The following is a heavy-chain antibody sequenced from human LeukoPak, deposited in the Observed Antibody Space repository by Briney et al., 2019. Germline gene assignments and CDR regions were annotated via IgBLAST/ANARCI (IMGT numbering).Heavy chain of an antibody. V-gene: IGHV5-51*01. Sequence: GESLKISCKGSGYSFTSYWIGWVRQMPGKGLDWMGIIYPGDSDTRYSPSFQGQVTISADKSITTAYLQWSSLKASDTAMYYCARHHGSSPKAFDIWGQGTMVTVSS. D-gene: IGHD2-2*03. CDR1: GYSFTSYW. CDR3: ARHHGSSPKAFDI. CDR2: IYPGDSDT. J-gene: IGHJ3*02.